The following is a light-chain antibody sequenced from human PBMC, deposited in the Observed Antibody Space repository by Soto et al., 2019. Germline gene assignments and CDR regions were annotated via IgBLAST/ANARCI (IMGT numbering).Light chain of an antibody. CDR2: GNS. CDR1: GSNIGAGYD. CDR3: QSYDSSLSGVV. Sequence: VLTQPPSVSGAQGQRVTISCTGSGSNIGAGYDVHWYQQLPGTAPKLLIYGNSNRPSGVPDRFSGSKSGTSASLAITGLQAEDEADYYCQSYDSSLSGVVFGGGTKLTVL. J-gene: IGLJ2*01. V-gene: IGLV1-40*01.